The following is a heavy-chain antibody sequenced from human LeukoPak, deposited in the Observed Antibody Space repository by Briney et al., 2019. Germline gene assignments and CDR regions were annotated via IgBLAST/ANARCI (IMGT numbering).Heavy chain of an antibody. CDR1: GYKFISHY. CDR3: AREGSYCVGGDCYSFDF. J-gene: IGHJ4*02. CDR2: MHGGNGNT. V-gene: IGHV1-2*02. Sequence: ASVRVSCKTSGYKFISHYLQWVRQAPGLGPEWMGWMHGGNGNTRYAEKFEGRITMTRDTSTSTAYMDLNRLTSDDTAVYYCAREGSYCVGGDCYSFDFWGQGTLVTVCS. D-gene: IGHD2-21*02.